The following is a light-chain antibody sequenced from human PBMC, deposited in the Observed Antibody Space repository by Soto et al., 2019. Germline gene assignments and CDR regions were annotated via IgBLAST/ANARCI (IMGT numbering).Light chain of an antibody. J-gene: IGLJ1*01. CDR1: SSDIGSYSR. CDR3: NSFTTSSTYV. CDR2: EVN. V-gene: IGLV2-18*02. Sequence: QSALTQPASVSGSPGQSITISCTGTSSDIGSYSRVSWYQQPPGTAPKLIIYEVNNRPSGVPDRFSGSKSGNTASLTISGLQADDEADYYCNSFTTSSTYVFGTGTKLTVL.